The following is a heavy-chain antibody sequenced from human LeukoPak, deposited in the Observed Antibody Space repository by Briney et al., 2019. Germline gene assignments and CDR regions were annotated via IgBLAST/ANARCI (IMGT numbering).Heavy chain of an antibody. CDR2: INPSGGST. J-gene: IGHJ4*02. D-gene: IGHD6-19*01. CDR1: GCTFTSYY. V-gene: IGHV1-46*01. Sequence: ASVKVSCKASGCTFTSYYMHWVRQAPGQGLEWMGIINPSGGSTSYAQKFQGRVTMTRDTSTSTVYMELSSLRSEDTAVYYCAGSGYSSGWVDYWGQGTLVTVSS. CDR3: AGSGYSSGWVDY.